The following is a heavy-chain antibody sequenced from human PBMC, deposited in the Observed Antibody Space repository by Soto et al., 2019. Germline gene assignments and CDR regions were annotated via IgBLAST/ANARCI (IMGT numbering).Heavy chain of an antibody. CDR1: GYTLTELS. CDR2: FDPEDGET. Sequence: ASVKVSCKVSGYTLTELSMHWVRQAPGKGLEWMGGFDPEDGETIYAQKFQGRVTMTEENSTDTAYMELSTLRSEDTAVYYCAAAPGVGTGTTVYYYYYMDVWGKGTTVTVSS. D-gene: IGHD1-7*01. V-gene: IGHV1-24*01. J-gene: IGHJ6*03. CDR3: AAAPGVGTGTTVYYYYYMDV.